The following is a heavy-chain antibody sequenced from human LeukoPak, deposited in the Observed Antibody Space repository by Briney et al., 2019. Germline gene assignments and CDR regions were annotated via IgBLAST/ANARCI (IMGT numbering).Heavy chain of an antibody. V-gene: IGHV1-69*13. J-gene: IGHJ5*02. Sequence: SVKVSCKASGGTFSSYGISWVRQAPGQGLEWMGEIIPIFGTAKDAQKFQGRVTITADESTSTAYMELSSLRSEDTAVYYCARDNSVRDEAWWFNPWGQGTLVTVSS. D-gene: IGHD5-24*01. CDR2: IIPIFGTA. CDR1: GGTFSSYG. CDR3: ARDNSVRDEAWWFNP.